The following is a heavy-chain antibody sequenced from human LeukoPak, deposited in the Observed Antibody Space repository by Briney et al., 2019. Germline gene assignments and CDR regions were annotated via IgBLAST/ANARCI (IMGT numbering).Heavy chain of an antibody. CDR3: ARDALLRFHSYYYYYYMDV. CDR1: GGSFSGYY. Sequence: SETLSLTCAVYGGSFSGYYWSWIRQPPGKGLEWIGEINHSGSTNYNPSLKSRVTISVDTFKNQFSLKLSSVTAADTAVYYCARDALLRFHSYYYYYYMDVWGKGTTVTVSS. CDR2: INHSGST. J-gene: IGHJ6*03. D-gene: IGHD3-3*01. V-gene: IGHV4-34*01.